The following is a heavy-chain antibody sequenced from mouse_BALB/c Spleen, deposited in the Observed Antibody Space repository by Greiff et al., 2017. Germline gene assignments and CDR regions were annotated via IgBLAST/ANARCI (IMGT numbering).Heavy chain of an antibody. CDR1: GDSITSGY. J-gene: IGHJ3*01. V-gene: IGHV3-8*02. CDR2: ISYSGST. Sequence: EVKLVESGPSLVKPSQTLSLTCSVTGDSITSGYWNWIRKFPGNKLEYMGYISYSGSTYYNPSLKSRISITRDTSKNQYYLQLNSVTTEDTATYYCARNGIYDGYYRNWFAYWGQGTLVTVSA. CDR3: ARNGIYDGYYRNWFAY. D-gene: IGHD2-3*01.